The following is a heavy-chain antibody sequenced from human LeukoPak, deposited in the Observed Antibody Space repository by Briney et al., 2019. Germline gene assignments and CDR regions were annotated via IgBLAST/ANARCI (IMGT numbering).Heavy chain of an antibody. Sequence: ASVKDSCMASGYTFTGYYLHWVRPAPGQGGAWVGWINPNSGGNNYAQKFRGRVIMTRDTSISTAYIELSRLRADDTAVYFCAPGSAMVGPYYLDHWGQGTLVTVSS. CDR1: GYTFTGYY. J-gene: IGHJ4*02. V-gene: IGHV1-2*02. CDR2: INPNSGGN. CDR3: APGSAMVGPYYLDH. D-gene: IGHD5-18*01.